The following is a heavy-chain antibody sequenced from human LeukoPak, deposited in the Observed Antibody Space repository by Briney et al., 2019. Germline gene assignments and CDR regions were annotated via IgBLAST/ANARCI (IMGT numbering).Heavy chain of an antibody. D-gene: IGHD3-22*01. J-gene: IGHJ4*02. CDR2: IRYDGSNK. Sequence: GGSLRLSCAASGFTFSSYSMNWVRQAPGKGLEWVAFIRYDGSNKYYADSVKGRFTISRDNAKNSLYLQMNSLRAEDTAVYYCARQAREYYDSSGYYSGVYFDYWGQGTLVTVSS. CDR3: ARQAREYYDSSGYYSGVYFDY. CDR1: GFTFSSYS. V-gene: IGHV3-33*08.